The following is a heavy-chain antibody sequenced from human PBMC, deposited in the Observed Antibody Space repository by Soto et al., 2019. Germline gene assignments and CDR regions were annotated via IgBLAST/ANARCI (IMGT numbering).Heavy chain of an antibody. CDR1: GYSFSSHW. J-gene: IGHJ6*02. V-gene: IGHV5-51*01. CDR3: ARRSTDDNNFDSYTHVDV. CDR2: IYPGDSDT. D-gene: IGHD3-9*01. Sequence: PGESLKISCKTSGYSFSSHWIGWVRQMPGKGLEWMGLIYPGDSDTRYSPSFQGQVTISADKSISTAYLKWSSLKASDTAMYYCARRSTDDNNFDSYTHVDVWGQGTTVTVSS.